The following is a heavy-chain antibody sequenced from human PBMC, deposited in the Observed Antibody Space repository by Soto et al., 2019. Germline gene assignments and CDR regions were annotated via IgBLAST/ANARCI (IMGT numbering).Heavy chain of an antibody. CDR2: IYYSGST. D-gene: IGHD5-18*01. Sequence: QVQLQESGPGLVKPSQTLSLTCTVSGGSISSGYYYWSWIRQPPGKGLEWIGYIYYSGSTYYNPSLKSRVTIAVDTSKNQFSLKLSSVTAAETAVYYCAGEEGGYSYGYGTDYFDYWGQGTLVTVSS. CDR3: AGEEGGYSYGYGTDYFDY. V-gene: IGHV4-30-4*01. J-gene: IGHJ4*02. CDR1: GGSISSGYYY.